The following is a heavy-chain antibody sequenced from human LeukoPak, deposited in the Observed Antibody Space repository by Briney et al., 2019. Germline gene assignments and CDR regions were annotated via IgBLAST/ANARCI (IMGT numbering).Heavy chain of an antibody. V-gene: IGHV4-59*01. D-gene: IGHD6-6*01. CDR2: IYYSGST. Sequence: SETLSLTCTVSGGSISSYYWSWIRQPPGKGLEWIGYIYYSGSTNYNPSLKSRVTISVDTSKNRFSLKLSSVTAADTTVYYCARIEYSSSGSFDYWGEGTLVSVS. CDR3: ARIEYSSSGSFDY. J-gene: IGHJ4*02. CDR1: GGSISSYY.